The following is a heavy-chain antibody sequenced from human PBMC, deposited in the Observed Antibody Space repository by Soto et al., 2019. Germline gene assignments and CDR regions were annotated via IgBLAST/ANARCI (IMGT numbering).Heavy chain of an antibody. CDR2: IIPILGIA. D-gene: IGHD5-12*01. J-gene: IGHJ6*02. V-gene: IGHV1-69*08. CDR3: ARDWGDGYYLNYCYGMDV. Sequence: QVQLVQSGAEVKKPGSSVKVSCKASGGTFSSYSISWVRQAPGQGLEWMGRIIPILGIANYAQKFQGRVTITADKSMSTAYMELSSLRSEDTAVYYCARDWGDGYYLNYCYGMDVCGQGTTVTVSS. CDR1: GGTFSSYS.